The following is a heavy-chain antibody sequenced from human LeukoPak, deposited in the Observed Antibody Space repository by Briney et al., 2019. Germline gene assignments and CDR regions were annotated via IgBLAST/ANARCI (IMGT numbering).Heavy chain of an antibody. CDR3: ARSSTIFGVVNDY. D-gene: IGHD3-3*01. J-gene: IGHJ4*02. CDR2: IYYSGST. Sequence: SETLSLTFTVSGGSISSGDYYWSWIRQPPGKGLEWIGYIYYSGSTYYNPSLKSRVTISVDTSKNQFSLKLSSVTAADTAVYYCARSSTIFGVVNDYWGQGTLVTVSS. CDR1: GGSISSGDYY. V-gene: IGHV4-30-4*08.